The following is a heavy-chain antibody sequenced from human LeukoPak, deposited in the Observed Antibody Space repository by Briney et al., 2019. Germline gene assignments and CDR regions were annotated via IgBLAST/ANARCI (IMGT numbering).Heavy chain of an antibody. J-gene: IGHJ4*02. CDR2: ISWNSGRI. Sequence: GRSLRLSCAAPGFTFDDYAMHWVRQAPGKGLEWVSGISWNSGRIGYVDSVKGRFTISRDNAKNSLYLQMNSLKPEDMAVYYCAKSTYYDFWSGYLDYWGQGTRVTVSS. D-gene: IGHD3-3*01. V-gene: IGHV3-9*03. CDR3: AKSTYYDFWSGYLDY. CDR1: GFTFDDYA.